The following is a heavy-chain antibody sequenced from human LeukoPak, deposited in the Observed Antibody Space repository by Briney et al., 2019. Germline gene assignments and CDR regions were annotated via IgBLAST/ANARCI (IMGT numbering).Heavy chain of an antibody. D-gene: IGHD6-13*01. J-gene: IGHJ4*02. CDR3: AGDLVLAAAGTCDY. V-gene: IGHV1-18*01. CDR1: GYTFTSYG. Sequence: GASVKVSCKASGYTFTSYGISWVRQAPGQGLEWMGWISAYNGNTNYAQKLQGRVTMTTDTSTSTAYMELRSLRSDDTAVYYCAGDLVLAAAGTCDYWGQGTLVTVSS. CDR2: ISAYNGNT.